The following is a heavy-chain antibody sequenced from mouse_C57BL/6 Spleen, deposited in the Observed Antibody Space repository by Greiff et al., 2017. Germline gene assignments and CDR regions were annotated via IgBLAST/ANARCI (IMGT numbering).Heavy chain of an antibody. CDR1: GFSLTSYG. CDR3: ATTTVVAYYYAMDY. CDR2: IWGDGST. Sequence: VQGVESGPGLVAPSQSLSITCTVSGFSLTSYGVSWVRQPPGKGLEWLGVIWGDGSTNYHSALISRLSISKDNSKSQVFLKLNSLQTDDTATYYCATTTVVAYYYAMDYWGQGTSVTVSS. J-gene: IGHJ4*01. D-gene: IGHD1-1*01. V-gene: IGHV2-3*01.